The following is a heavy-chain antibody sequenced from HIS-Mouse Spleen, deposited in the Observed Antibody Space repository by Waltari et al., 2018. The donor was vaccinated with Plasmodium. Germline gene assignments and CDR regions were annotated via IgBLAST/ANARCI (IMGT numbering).Heavy chain of an antibody. D-gene: IGHD1-26*01. J-gene: IGHJ2*01. CDR3: ARGPRWDWCFDL. CDR2: IYYSGST. Sequence: QVQLQESGPGLVKPSQTLSLNCPVSGGSISSGGYSWSWARQHPGKGLEWIGYIYYSGSTYYNPSLKSRVTISVDTSKNQFSLKLSSVTAADTAVYYCARGPRWDWCFDLWGRGTLVTVSS. V-gene: IGHV4-31*03. CDR1: GGSISSGGYS.